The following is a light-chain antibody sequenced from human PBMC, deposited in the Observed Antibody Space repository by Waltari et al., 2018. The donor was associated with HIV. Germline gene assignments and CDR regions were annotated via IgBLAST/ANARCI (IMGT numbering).Light chain of an antibody. CDR3: SSFTTSNSLL. CDR1: SSDIGAYDF. Sequence: QSALTQPASVSGSPGQSITVSCTGTSSDIGAYDFVSWYQQTPGTAPKLVIYEVSNRPSGISYRFSGSKSGNTASPTISGLQTEDEADYYCSSFTTSNSLLFGGGTKVTVL. CDR2: EVS. V-gene: IGLV2-14*01. J-gene: IGLJ2*01.